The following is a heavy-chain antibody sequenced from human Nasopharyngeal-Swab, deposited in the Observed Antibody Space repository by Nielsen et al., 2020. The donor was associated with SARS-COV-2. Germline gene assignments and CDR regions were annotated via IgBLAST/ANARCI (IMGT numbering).Heavy chain of an antibody. D-gene: IGHD4-17*01. J-gene: IGHJ4*02. CDR3: ARAPLRGVDY. Sequence: SETLSLTCAVYGGSFSGYYWSWIRQPPGKGLEWIGEINHSGSTNYNPSLKSRVTISVDTSKNQFSLKLSSVTAADTAVYYCARAPLRGVDYRGQGTLVTVSS. CDR1: GGSFSGYY. V-gene: IGHV4-34*01. CDR2: INHSGST.